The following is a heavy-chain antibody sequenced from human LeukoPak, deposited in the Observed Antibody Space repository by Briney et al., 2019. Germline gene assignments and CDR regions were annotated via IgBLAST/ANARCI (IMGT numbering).Heavy chain of an antibody. J-gene: IGHJ4*02. V-gene: IGHV1-18*01. D-gene: IGHD3-16*02. CDR2: ISAYNGNT. CDR1: GYTFINYV. CDR3: ARDMITFGGLIGLFDY. Sequence: ASVKVSCKASGYTFINYVISWVRQAPGQGLEWGGWISAYNGNTNYAHKLQGRVTMTTDTSTSTAYMELRSLRSDDTAVYYCARDMITFGGLIGLFDYWGQGTLVTVSS.